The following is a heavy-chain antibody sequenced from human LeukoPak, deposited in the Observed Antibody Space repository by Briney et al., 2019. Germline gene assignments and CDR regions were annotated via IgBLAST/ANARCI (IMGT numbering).Heavy chain of an antibody. V-gene: IGHV1-46*01. D-gene: IGHD2-2*01. CDR3: AGYCSSTSCWGN. CDR2: INPSGGST. J-gene: IGHJ4*02. CDR1: GYTFTSYY. Sequence: ASVKVSCKASGYTFTSYYMHWVRQASGQGLEWMGIINPSGGSTSYAQKFQGRVTMTRDTSKNQFSLELSSVTAADTAVYYCAGYCSSTSCWGNWGQGTLVTVSS.